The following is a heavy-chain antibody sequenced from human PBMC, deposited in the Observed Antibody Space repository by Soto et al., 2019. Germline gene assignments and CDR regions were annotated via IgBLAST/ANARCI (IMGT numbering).Heavy chain of an antibody. J-gene: IGHJ4*02. CDR3: AHSPSYCSGGSCYSGFDY. CDR2: IYWDDDK. D-gene: IGHD2-15*01. V-gene: IGHV2-5*02. Sequence: QITLKESGPTLVKPTQTLTLTCTFSGFSLSTSGVGVGWIRQPPGKALEWLALIYWDDDKRYSPSLKSRLTTSKDTSKNQVVLTMTYMDPVDTATYYCAHSPSYCSGGSCYSGFDYWGQGTLVTVSS. CDR1: GFSLSTSGVG.